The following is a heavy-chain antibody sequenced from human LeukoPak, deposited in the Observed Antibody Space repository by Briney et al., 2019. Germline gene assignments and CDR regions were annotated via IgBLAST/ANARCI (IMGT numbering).Heavy chain of an antibody. CDR1: GFRFSSYG. Sequence: GGSLRLSCAASGFRFSSYGMHWVRQAPGKGLGWVAVISDDGIKIYYGDSVKDRFTISRDNSKNTLNLQMDSLRADDTAVYYCGKGPGYSVYDNLPHHWGQGTLVTLSS. V-gene: IGHV3-30*18. J-gene: IGHJ5*02. CDR2: ISDDGIKI. D-gene: IGHD5/OR15-5a*01. CDR3: GKGPGYSVYDNLPHH.